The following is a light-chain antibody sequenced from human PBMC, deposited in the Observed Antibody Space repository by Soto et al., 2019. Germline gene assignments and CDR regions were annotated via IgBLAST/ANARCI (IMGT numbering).Light chain of an antibody. V-gene: IGKV3-20*01. CDR1: QSIRYNY. Sequence: EIVLTQSPGSLSFSPGERSTLSWRAIQSIRYNYLAWYQQKPGQAPRLLIYAASSRATGIPDRFSGSGSGTDFTLTISRLEPEDFAVYYCHQYGTSPPFTFAQGTRLEIK. CDR3: HQYGTSPPFT. J-gene: IGKJ5*01. CDR2: AAS.